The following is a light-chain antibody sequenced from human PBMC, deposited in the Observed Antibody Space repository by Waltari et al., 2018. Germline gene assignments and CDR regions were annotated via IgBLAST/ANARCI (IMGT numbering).Light chain of an antibody. CDR1: QTISRL. Sequence: DIQMTQSPSTLSASVGDRVTITCRASQTISRLLAWYQQKPGKAPKLLIYKASSLESGVPSGFSDSGSGTEFTLTISSLRPDDFATYYCQQYNSFPYTFGQGTKLEIK. CDR2: KAS. V-gene: IGKV1-5*03. J-gene: IGKJ2*01. CDR3: QQYNSFPYT.